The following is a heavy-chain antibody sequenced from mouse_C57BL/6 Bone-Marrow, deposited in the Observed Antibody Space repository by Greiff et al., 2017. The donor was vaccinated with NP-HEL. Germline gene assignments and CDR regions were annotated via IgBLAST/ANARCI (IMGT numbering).Heavy chain of an antibody. D-gene: IGHD1-1*01. V-gene: IGHV2-9-1*01. CDR3: ARKEGYYGRGYFDY. J-gene: IGHJ2*01. Sequence: VKLMESGPGLVAPSQSLSITCTVSGFSLTSYAISWVRQPPGKGLEWLGVIWTGGGTNYNSALKSRLSISKDNSKSQVFLKMNSLQTDDTARYYCARKEGYYGRGYFDYWGQGTTLTVSS. CDR2: IWTGGGT. CDR1: GFSLTSYA.